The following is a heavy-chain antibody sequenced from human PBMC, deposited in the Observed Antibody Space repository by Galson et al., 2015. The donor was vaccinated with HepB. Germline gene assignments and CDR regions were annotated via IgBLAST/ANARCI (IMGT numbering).Heavy chain of an antibody. J-gene: IGHJ3*02. CDR3: ARDGITIFGVVIREDAFDI. Sequence: SVKASCKASGYTFTGYYMHWVRQAPGQGLEWMGWINPNSGGTNYAQKFQGRVTMTRDTSISTAYMELSRLRSDDTAVYYCARDGITIFGVVIREDAFDIWGQGTMVTVSS. CDR2: INPNSGGT. V-gene: IGHV1-2*02. CDR1: GYTFTGYY. D-gene: IGHD3-3*01.